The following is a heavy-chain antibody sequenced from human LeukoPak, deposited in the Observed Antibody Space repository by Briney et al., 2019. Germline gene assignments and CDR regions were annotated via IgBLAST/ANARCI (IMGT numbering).Heavy chain of an antibody. CDR1: GGSISSGDYY. V-gene: IGHV4-30-4*08. CDR3: ARVPYVTTSPMRYYYYYMDV. J-gene: IGHJ6*03. CDR2: IYHSGST. Sequence: LSETLSLTCTVSGGSISSGDYYWSWIRQPPGKGLEWIGYIYHSGSTYYNPSLKSRVTISVDRSKNQFSLKLSSVTAADTAVYYCARVPYVTTSPMRYYYYYMDVWGKGATVTVSS. D-gene: IGHD4-11*01.